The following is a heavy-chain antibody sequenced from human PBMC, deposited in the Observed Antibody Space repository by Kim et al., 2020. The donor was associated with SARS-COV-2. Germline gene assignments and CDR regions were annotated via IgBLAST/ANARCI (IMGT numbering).Heavy chain of an antibody. CDR3: AKDQAGSGATADYYYYYGMDV. CDR1: GFTFSSYG. Sequence: GGSLRLSCAASGFTFSSYGMHWVRQAPGKGLEWVAVIWYDGSNKYYADSVKGRFTISRDNSKNTLYLQMNSLRAEDTAVYYCAKDQAGSGATADYYYYYGMDVWGQGTTVTVSS. CDR2: IWYDGSNK. V-gene: IGHV3-33*06. D-gene: IGHD2-15*01. J-gene: IGHJ6*02.